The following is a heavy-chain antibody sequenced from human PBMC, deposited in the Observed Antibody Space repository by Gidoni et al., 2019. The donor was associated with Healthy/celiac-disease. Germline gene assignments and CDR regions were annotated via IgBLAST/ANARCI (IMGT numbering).Heavy chain of an antibody. CDR2: IKRKTDGGTT. CDR1: GFTFSNAW. CDR3: TTSITMIVGG. D-gene: IGHD3-22*01. Sequence: EVQLVESGGGLVKPGGSLRLSCAASGFTFSNAWKSWVRQAPGKGLEWVGSIKRKTDGGTTDYAAPVKGRFTIARDDSKNTLYLQMNSLKTEDTAVYYCTTSITMIVGGWGQGTLVTVSS. J-gene: IGHJ4*02. V-gene: IGHV3-15*01.